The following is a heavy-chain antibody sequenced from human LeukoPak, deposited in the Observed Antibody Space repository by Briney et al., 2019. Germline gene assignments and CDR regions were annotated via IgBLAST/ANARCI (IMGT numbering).Heavy chain of an antibody. Sequence: ASVKVSCTASGYTFTSYGISWVRQAPGQGLEWMGWINGYNGNTKYAQKVQGRVTMTTDTSTSTAYMELRSLRSDDTAVYYCARDRQLAPDPFDYWGQGTLVTVSS. J-gene: IGHJ4*02. CDR2: INGYNGNT. D-gene: IGHD6-13*01. CDR1: GYTFTSYG. CDR3: ARDRQLAPDPFDY. V-gene: IGHV1-18*01.